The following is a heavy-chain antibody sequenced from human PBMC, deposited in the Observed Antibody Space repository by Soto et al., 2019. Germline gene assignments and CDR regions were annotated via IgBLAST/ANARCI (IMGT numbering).Heavy chain of an antibody. CDR2: IIQSGGYE. J-gene: IGHJ4*02. CDR3: ARGDPAMYGATGHFDY. V-gene: IGHV3-11*01. Sequence: QVHLVESGGGLVKPGGSLRLSCAASGFTCTDFHMDWIRRAPGKGLEWVSNIIQSGGYEFYADSVKGRFTVSRDNAKNEAYLQMNSLRVEDTAVYYCARGDPAMYGATGHFDYWGQGRLVTGSS. CDR1: GFTCTDFH. D-gene: IGHD3-10*02.